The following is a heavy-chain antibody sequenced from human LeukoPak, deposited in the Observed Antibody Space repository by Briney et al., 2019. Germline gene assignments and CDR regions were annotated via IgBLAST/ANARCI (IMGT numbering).Heavy chain of an antibody. CDR3: ARGVGIAAAEGIFDI. CDR1: GYTFTSYA. CDR2: INAGNGNT. V-gene: IGHV1-3*01. D-gene: IGHD6-13*01. J-gene: IGHJ3*02. Sequence: ASVKVSCKASGYTFTSYAMHWVRQAPGQRLEWMGWINAGNGNTKYSQKFQSRVTITRDTSASTAYMELSSLRSEDTAVYYCARGVGIAAAEGIFDIWGQGTMVTVSS.